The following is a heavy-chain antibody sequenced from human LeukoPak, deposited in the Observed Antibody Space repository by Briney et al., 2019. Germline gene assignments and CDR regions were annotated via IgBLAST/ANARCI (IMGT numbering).Heavy chain of an antibody. J-gene: IGHJ3*01. CDR3: ARVPGGGTAAN. CDR2: IYYSGST. V-gene: IGHV4-61*01. Sequence: SETLSLTCTVSGVSVSSGSYYWSWIRQPPGKGLEWIGYIYYSGSTNYNPSLKSRVTISVDMSKNQFSLRLSSVTTADTAVYYCARVPGGGTAANWGQGTMVTVSS. CDR1: GVSVSSGSYY. D-gene: IGHD1-7*01.